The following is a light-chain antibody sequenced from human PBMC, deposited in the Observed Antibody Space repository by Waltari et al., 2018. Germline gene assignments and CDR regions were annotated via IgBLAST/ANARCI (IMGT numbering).Light chain of an antibody. Sequence: QSVLTQPPSVSAAPGQKVTIYPSGSSSNFGNNYVAWYQQFPGTAPKLLIYDNNKRPSGIPDRFSGSKSGTSATLGITGLQTGDEADYYCGTWDSSLRGGVFGGGTKLTVL. J-gene: IGLJ2*01. V-gene: IGLV1-51*01. CDR2: DNN. CDR3: GTWDSSLRGGV. CDR1: SSNFGNNY.